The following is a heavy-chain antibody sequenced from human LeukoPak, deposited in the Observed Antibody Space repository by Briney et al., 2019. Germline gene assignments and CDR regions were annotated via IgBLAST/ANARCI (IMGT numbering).Heavy chain of an antibody. V-gene: IGHV1-46*01. J-gene: IGHJ3*02. D-gene: IGHD3-22*01. CDR3: ARPRSNYYDSSGYFDAFDI. Sequence: ASVKVSCKASGYTFTTYYMHWVRQAPGQGLEWMGIINPSGGSTIYAQKFQGWVTMTRDTSISTAYMELSRLRSDDTAVYYCARPRSNYYDSSGYFDAFDIWGQGTMVTVSS. CDR2: INPSGGST. CDR1: GYTFTTYY.